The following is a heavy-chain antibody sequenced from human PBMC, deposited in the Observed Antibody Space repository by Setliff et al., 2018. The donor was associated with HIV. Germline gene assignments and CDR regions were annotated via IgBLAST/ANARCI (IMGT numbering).Heavy chain of an antibody. CDR2: IIPIYGTP. J-gene: IGHJ5*02. Sequence: ASVKVSCKASGGTFSSYAITWVRQAPGQGPEWMGGIIPIYGTPNYAQRFQGRVTITADESTSTAYMDLSSLTSDDTAVYYCATSPRGTYYDILSGRPRGWFDPRGQGTLVTVSS. CDR3: ATSPRGTYYDILSGRPRGWFDP. D-gene: IGHD3-9*01. CDR1: GGTFSSYA. V-gene: IGHV1-69*13.